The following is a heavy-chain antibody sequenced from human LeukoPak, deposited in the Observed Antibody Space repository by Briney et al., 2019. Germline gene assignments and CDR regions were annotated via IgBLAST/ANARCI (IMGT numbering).Heavy chain of an antibody. D-gene: IGHD5-24*01. CDR1: GDSINNSNW. CDR3: ATRDGYNFGY. Sequence: PSGTLSLTSAISGDSINNSNWWSWVRQPPGKGLEWIGEIYYNGNTNYNPSLRSRLTISVDKSKNQFSLKLTSVTAADTAVYYCATRDGYNFGYWGQGTLVTVSS. V-gene: IGHV4-4*02. CDR2: IYYNGNT. J-gene: IGHJ4*02.